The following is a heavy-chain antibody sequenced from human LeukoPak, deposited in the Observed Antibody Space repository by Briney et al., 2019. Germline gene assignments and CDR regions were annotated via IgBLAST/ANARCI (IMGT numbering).Heavy chain of an antibody. Sequence: PSETLSLTCTVSGGSVSSGTYYWSWIRQPPGKGLEWIGFIYYSGSTNYNPSLKSRVTISVDTSKNRFSLKLSSVTAADTAVYYCAGQWASYFDYWGQGTLVTVSS. D-gene: IGHD1-26*01. J-gene: IGHJ4*02. V-gene: IGHV4-61*01. CDR1: GGSVSSGTYY. CDR3: AGQWASYFDY. CDR2: IYYSGST.